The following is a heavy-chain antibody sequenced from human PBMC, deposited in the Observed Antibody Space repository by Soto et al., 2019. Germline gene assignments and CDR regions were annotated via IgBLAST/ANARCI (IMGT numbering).Heavy chain of an antibody. V-gene: IGHV1-18*01. CDR3: ARGIEAFLDY. Sequence: GASVKVSCKASGYTFPSYGISWVRQAPGQGLEWMGWISTYSGITNYAPKLQGRVTMTTDTSTSTAYMELRSLKSDDTAVYYCARGIEAFLDYWGHGTLVTVSS. J-gene: IGHJ4*01. CDR1: GYTFPSYG. CDR2: ISTYSGIT. D-gene: IGHD3-3*02.